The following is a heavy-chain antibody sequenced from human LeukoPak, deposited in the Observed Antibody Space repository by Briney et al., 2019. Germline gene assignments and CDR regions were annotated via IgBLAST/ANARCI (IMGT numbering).Heavy chain of an antibody. CDR2: IIAYFGIA. Sequence: SVKVSCKASGGTFTSYAISWVRQAPGQGLEWMGRIIAYFGIANYAQKFQGRVTITADKSTSTAYMELSSLRSEDTAVYYCARRGEHYYDSSENGMDVWGQGTTVTVSS. CDR1: GGTFTSYA. D-gene: IGHD3-22*01. CDR3: ARRGEHYYDSSENGMDV. J-gene: IGHJ6*02. V-gene: IGHV1-69*04.